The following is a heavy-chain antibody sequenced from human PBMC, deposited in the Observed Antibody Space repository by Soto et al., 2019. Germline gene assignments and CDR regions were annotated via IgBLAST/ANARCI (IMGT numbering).Heavy chain of an antibody. Sequence: ASVKVSCKASGYTFTGYYMHWVRQAPGQGLEWMGWINPNSGGTNYAQKFQGWVTMTRDTSISTAYMELSRLRSDDTAVYYCARVKTRANEAFDNWGQGTMVTVSS. CDR3: ARVKTRANEAFDN. V-gene: IGHV1-2*04. CDR1: GYTFTGYY. J-gene: IGHJ3*02. D-gene: IGHD1-7*01. CDR2: INPNSGGT.